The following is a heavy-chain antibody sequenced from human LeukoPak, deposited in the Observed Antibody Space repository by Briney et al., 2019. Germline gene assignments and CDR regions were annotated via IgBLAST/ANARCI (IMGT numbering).Heavy chain of an antibody. D-gene: IGHD2-2*01. CDR3: AKVRYCSSTSCYYFNY. Sequence: GGSLTLSCAASGFTFSSYAMSWVRQAPGKGLEWVSAISGSGGSTYYADSVKGRFTISRDNAKNTLYLQMNSLRAEDTAVYYCAKVRYCSSTSCYYFNYWGQGTLVTVSS. J-gene: IGHJ4*02. CDR2: ISGSGGST. CDR1: GFTFSSYA. V-gene: IGHV3-23*01.